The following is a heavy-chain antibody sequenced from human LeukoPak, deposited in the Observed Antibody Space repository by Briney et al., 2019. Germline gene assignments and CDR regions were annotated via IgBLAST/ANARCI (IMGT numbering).Heavy chain of an antibody. Sequence: SETLSLTCTVSGYSISSGYYWGWIRQPPGKGLEWIGSIYHSGSTYYNPSLKSRVTISVDTSKNQFSLKLSSVTAADTAVYYCARGISSWYRSQGGFDPWGQGTLVTVSS. CDR1: GYSISSGYY. V-gene: IGHV4-38-2*02. J-gene: IGHJ5*02. CDR3: ARGISSWYRSQGGFDP. CDR2: IYHSGST. D-gene: IGHD6-13*01.